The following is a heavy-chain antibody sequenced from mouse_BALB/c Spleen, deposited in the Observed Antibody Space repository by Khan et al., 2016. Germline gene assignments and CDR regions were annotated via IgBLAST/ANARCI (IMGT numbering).Heavy chain of an antibody. CDR3: ARSSYYYGSSYGWFAY. J-gene: IGHJ3*01. D-gene: IGHD1-1*01. Sequence: VQLQQSGAELAKPGASVKMSCKASGYTFTDYWMHWVKQRPGQGLEWIGYINPNTGYTEYNQKFKDKATLTADKSSSTAYMQLSSLTSEDSAVXYCARSSYYYGSSYGWFAYWGQGTLVTVSA. V-gene: IGHV1-7*01. CDR1: GYTFTDYW. CDR2: INPNTGYT.